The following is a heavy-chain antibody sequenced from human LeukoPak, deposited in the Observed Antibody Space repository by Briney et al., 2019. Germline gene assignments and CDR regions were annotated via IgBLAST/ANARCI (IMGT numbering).Heavy chain of an antibody. CDR2: IYYSGST. J-gene: IGHJ3*02. Sequence: PSETLSPTCTVSGGSISSYYWRWIRQPPGKGLEWIGYIYYSGSTNYNPSLKSRVTISVDTSKNQFSLKLSSVTAADTAVYYCASSGYYVYAFDIWGQGTMVTVSS. V-gene: IGHV4-59*01. CDR1: GGSISSYY. D-gene: IGHD3-22*01. CDR3: ASSGYYVYAFDI.